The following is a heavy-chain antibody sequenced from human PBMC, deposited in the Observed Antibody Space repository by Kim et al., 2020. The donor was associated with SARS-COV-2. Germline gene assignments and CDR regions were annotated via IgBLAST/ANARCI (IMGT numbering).Heavy chain of an antibody. CDR1: GFTFSNYA. V-gene: IGHV3-23*01. CDR3: ATAVSQTYYYGMDV. J-gene: IGHJ6*02. Sequence: GGSLRLSCAASGFTFSNYAMNWVRQAPGKGLEWVSAITADPGSTYYVDSVKGRFTISRDNAKNTLSLQMSSRRAEDTAVYYCATAVSQTYYYGMDVWGQRTTVTVSS. CDR2: ITADPGST. D-gene: IGHD2-8*01.